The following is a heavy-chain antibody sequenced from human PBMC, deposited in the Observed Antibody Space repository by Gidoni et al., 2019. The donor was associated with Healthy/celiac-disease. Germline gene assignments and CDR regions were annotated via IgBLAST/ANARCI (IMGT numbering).Heavy chain of an antibody. J-gene: IGHJ3*02. CDR1: WVSLSTSGVG. CDR3: AHSVLPSRSRGAFDI. CDR2: IYLDDDK. D-gene: IGHD2-2*01. V-gene: IGHV2-5*02. Sequence: ESGPTLVKHTQTLTLTCTFSWVSLSTSGVGVGWIIQHPGKALEWLALIYLDDDKRYSPSLKSRLTITKDTSKNLVVLTMTNMDPVDTATYYCAHSVLPSRSRGAFDIWGQGTMVTVSS.